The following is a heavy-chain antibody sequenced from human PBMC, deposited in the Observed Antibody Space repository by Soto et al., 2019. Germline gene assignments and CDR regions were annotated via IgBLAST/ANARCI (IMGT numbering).Heavy chain of an antibody. J-gene: IGHJ6*02. D-gene: IGHD1-26*01. V-gene: IGHV1-2*02. CDR1: GYTFTGYF. Sequence: ASVKVSCKASGYTFTGYFLHWVRQAPGQGPEWMGCINPKNGDTYYAQRFQGRVIMTRDTSISTAYMDLNRLTSDDTAVYYCARSTGSYSYYGMDVWGQGTTVTVSS. CDR3: ARSTGSYSYYGMDV. CDR2: INPKNGDT.